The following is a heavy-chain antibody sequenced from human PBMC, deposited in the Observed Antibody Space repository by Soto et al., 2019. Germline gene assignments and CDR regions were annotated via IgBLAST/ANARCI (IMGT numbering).Heavy chain of an antibody. D-gene: IGHD2-15*01. J-gene: IGHJ6*02. V-gene: IGHV3-30*18. CDR1: GFTFSSYG. CDR2: ISYDGSNK. CDR3: AKVKGLPAQYYYYGMDV. Sequence: PGGSLRLSCAAPGFTFSSYGMHWVRQAPGKGLEWVAVISYDGSNKYYADSVKGRFTISRDNSKNTLYLQMNSLRAEDTAVYYCAKVKGLPAQYYYYGMDVWGQGTTVTVSS.